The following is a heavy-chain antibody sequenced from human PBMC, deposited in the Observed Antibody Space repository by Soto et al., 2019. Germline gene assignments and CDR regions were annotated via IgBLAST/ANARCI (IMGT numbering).Heavy chain of an antibody. Sequence: GGSLRLSCAASGFTFSSYSMNWVRQAPGKGLEWVSSISSSSSYIYYADSVKGRFTISRDNAKNSLYLQMNSLRAEDTAVYYCARDQVGDSSGYYYHYYYYGMDVGGQGTTVTVSS. D-gene: IGHD3-22*01. CDR3: ARDQVGDSSGYYYHYYYYGMDV. J-gene: IGHJ6*02. V-gene: IGHV3-21*01. CDR1: GFTFSSYS. CDR2: ISSSSSYI.